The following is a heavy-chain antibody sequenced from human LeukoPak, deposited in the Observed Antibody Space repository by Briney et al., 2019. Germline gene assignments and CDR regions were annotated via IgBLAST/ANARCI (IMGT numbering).Heavy chain of an antibody. CDR1: GGSFSGYY. J-gene: IGHJ6*02. Sequence: PSETLSLTCAVYGGSFSGYYWSWIRQPPGKGLEWIGEINHSGSTNYNPSLKSRVTISVDTSKNQFSLKLSSVTAADTAVYYCAGGFGELLSYYYYGMDVWGQGTTVTVSS. CDR2: INHSGST. V-gene: IGHV4-34*01. CDR3: AGGFGELLSYYYYGMDV. D-gene: IGHD3-10*01.